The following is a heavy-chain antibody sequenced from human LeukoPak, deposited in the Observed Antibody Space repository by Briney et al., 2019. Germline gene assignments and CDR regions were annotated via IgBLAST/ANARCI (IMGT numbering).Heavy chain of an antibody. V-gene: IGHV3-48*03. Sequence: GGSLRLSCAASGFTFSSYEMNWVRQAPGKGLEWVSYISSSGSTIYYADSVKGRFTISRDNSKNTLYLQMNSLRAEDTAVYYCAKDPYYYGSGSYPNWFDPWGQGTLVTVSS. J-gene: IGHJ5*02. D-gene: IGHD3-10*01. CDR1: GFTFSSYE. CDR3: AKDPYYYGSGSYPNWFDP. CDR2: ISSSGSTI.